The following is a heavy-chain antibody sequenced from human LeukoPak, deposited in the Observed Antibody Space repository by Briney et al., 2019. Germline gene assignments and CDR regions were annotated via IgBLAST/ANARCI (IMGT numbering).Heavy chain of an antibody. CDR3: AGEGPFPGVVTR. D-gene: IGHD3-3*01. J-gene: IGHJ4*02. Sequence: SQTLSLTCTVSGVSISSGDYYWSWIRQPPGKGLEWIGYIYYSGSTYYNPSLKSRVTISVDTSKNQFSLKLSSVTAADTAVYYCAGEGPFPGVVTRWGQGTLVTVSS. CDR1: GVSISSGDYY. V-gene: IGHV4-30-4*01. CDR2: IYYSGST.